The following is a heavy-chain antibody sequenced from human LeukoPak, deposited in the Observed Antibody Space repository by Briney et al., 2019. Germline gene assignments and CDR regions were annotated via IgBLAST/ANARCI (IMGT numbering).Heavy chain of an antibody. V-gene: IGHV3-21*01. CDR3: AKRKYSDSDLRAFDI. CDR2: LSSSSDYI. Sequence: GGSLRLSCAVSGFTFTNYHMDWVRQAPGKGLEGVSFLSSSSDYISYADSVKGRFTISRDNAKDSLFLQMYSLRAEDTAIYYCAKRKYSDSDLRAFDIWGQGTMVTVSS. CDR1: GFTFTNYH. J-gene: IGHJ3*02. D-gene: IGHD5-12*01.